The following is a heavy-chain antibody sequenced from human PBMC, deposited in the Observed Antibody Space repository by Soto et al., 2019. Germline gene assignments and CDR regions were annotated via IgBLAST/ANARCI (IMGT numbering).Heavy chain of an antibody. Sequence: PSETLSLTCTVLGGSISSFYWSWIRQPPGKGLEWIGYIYNSGSTSYNPSLKSRVTISVDTSKNQFSLKLSSVTAADTAVYYCARRVARGYSGYEHWGQGTLVTVSS. V-gene: IGHV4-59*08. CDR1: GGSISSFY. D-gene: IGHD5-12*01. CDR2: IYNSGST. J-gene: IGHJ1*01. CDR3: ARRVARGYSGYEH.